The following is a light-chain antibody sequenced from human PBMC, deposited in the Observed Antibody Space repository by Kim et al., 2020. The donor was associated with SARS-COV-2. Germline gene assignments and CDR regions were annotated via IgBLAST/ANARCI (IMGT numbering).Light chain of an antibody. Sequence: SYELTQPSSVSVSPGQTARITCSGDVLAKKYARWFQQKPGQAPVLVIYKYSERPSGIPERFSGSSSGTTVTLTISGAQVEDEADYYCYSAADNKLVVFGGGTQLTVL. CDR3: YSAADNKLVV. CDR2: KYS. CDR1: VLAKKY. J-gene: IGLJ2*01. V-gene: IGLV3-27*01.